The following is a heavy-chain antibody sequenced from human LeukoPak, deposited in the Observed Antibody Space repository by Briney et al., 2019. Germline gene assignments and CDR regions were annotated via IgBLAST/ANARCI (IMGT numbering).Heavy chain of an antibody. CDR3: AKGGDLRFLGTNYYYYYYMVV. J-gene: IGHJ6*03. D-gene: IGHD3-3*01. CDR1: GFTFSSYG. Sequence: GRSLRLSCAASGFTFSSYGMHWVRQAPGKGLEWVAVIWYDGSNKYYADSVKGRFTISRDNSKNTLYLQMNSLRAEDTAVYYCAKGGDLRFLGTNYYYYYYMVVWGKGTTVTVSS. V-gene: IGHV3-33*06. CDR2: IWYDGSNK.